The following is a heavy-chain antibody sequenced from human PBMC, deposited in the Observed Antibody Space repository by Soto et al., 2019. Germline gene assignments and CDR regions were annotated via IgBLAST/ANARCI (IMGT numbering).Heavy chain of an antibody. V-gene: IGHV1-24*01. CDR1: GYTLTELS. J-gene: IGHJ6*02. CDR2: FDPEDGET. CDR3: SSTVVTNYYYYGMDV. Sequence: ASVKVSCKVSGYTLTELSMHWVRQAPGKGVEWMGGFDPEDGETIYAQKFQGRVTMTEDTSTDTAYMELSSLRSEDTAVYYCSSTVVTNYYYYGMDVWGQGTTVTVSS. D-gene: IGHD4-17*01.